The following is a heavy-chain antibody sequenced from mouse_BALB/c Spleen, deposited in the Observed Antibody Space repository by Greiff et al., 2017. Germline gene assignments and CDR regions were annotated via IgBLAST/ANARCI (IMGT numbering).Heavy chain of an antibody. D-gene: IGHD2-10*02. V-gene: IGHV3-2*02. CDR1: GYSITSDYA. J-gene: IGHJ4*01. CDR2: ISYSGST. CDR3: ARMYGNYFYAMDY. Sequence: EVQRVESGPGLVKPSQSLSLTCTVTGYSITSDYAWNWIRQFPGNKLEWMGYISYSGSTSYNPSLKSRISITRDTSKNQFFLQLNSVTTEDTATYYCARMYGNYFYAMDYWGQGTSVTVSS.